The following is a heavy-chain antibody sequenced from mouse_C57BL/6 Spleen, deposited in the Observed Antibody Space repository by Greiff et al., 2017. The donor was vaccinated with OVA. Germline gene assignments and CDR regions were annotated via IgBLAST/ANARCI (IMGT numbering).Heavy chain of an antibody. D-gene: IGHD2-4*01. CDR2: IDPETGGT. Sequence: QVQLQQSGAELVRPGASVTLSCKASGYTFTDYEMHWVKQTPVHGLEWIGAIDPETGGTAYNQKFKGKAILTADKSSSTAYMELRILTSEDSAVYYCTTIYYDYDGFAYWGQGTLVTVSA. J-gene: IGHJ3*01. CDR1: GYTFTDYE. V-gene: IGHV1-15*01. CDR3: TTIYYDYDGFAY.